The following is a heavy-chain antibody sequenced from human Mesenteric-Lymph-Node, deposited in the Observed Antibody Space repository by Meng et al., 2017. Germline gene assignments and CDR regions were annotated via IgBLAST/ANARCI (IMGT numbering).Heavy chain of an antibody. CDR2: IYYSGST. CDR1: GGSISSSSYY. CDR3: ARGSYGDHGNWFDP. J-gene: IGHJ5*02. V-gene: IGHV4-39*07. Sequence: SETLSLTCTVSGGSISSSSYYWGWIRQPPGKGLEWIGSIYYSGSTYYNPSLKSRVTISVDTSKNQFSLKLSSVTAADTAVYYCARGSYGDHGNWFDPWGQGTLVTVSS. D-gene: IGHD4-17*01.